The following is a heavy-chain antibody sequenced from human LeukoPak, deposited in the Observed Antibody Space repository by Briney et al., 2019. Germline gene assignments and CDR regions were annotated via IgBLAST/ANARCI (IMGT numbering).Heavy chain of an antibody. CDR3: ATGSDSSGWYDFDY. Sequence: ASVKVSCKVSAYTLTELSMHWVRQAPGKGLEWMGGFDPEDGEAIYAQKFQGRVTMTEDTSTDTAYLELSSLRSEDTAVYYCATGSDSSGWYDFDYWGQGTLVTVSS. CDR1: AYTLTELS. J-gene: IGHJ4*02. CDR2: FDPEDGEA. V-gene: IGHV1-24*01. D-gene: IGHD6-19*01.